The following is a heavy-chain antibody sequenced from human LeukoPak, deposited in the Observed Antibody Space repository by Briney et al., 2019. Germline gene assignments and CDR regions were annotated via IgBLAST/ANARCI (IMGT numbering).Heavy chain of an antibody. Sequence: GGSLRLSCAASGFTFSSYAMSWVRQAPGKGLEWGSAISGSGGSTYYVDSVKGRFTISRDNSKNTLYLQMNSLIAEDTAVYYCAKVRSPSSIAARPGLGYFDYWGQGTLVTVSS. CDR3: AKVRSPSSIAARPGLGYFDY. D-gene: IGHD6-6*01. J-gene: IGHJ4*02. CDR2: ISGSGGST. CDR1: GFTFSSYA. V-gene: IGHV3-23*01.